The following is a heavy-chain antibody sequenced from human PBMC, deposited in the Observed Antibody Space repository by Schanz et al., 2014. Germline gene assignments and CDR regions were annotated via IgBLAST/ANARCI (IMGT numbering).Heavy chain of an antibody. J-gene: IGHJ4*02. D-gene: IGHD4-17*01. CDR3: ARVPRRVTTRGGGSRYYFDY. CDR2: IDADGNST. Sequence: EVQLVESGGGLVQPGGSLRLSCAASGFTFSNYWIHWVRQAPGKGLVWVSRIDADGNSTSYADSVKGRFTISRDNAKNKLYQQWNSLRAEDTAVYYCARVPRRVTTRGGGSRYYFDYWGQGALVTVSS. CDR1: GFTFSNYW. V-gene: IGHV3-74*01.